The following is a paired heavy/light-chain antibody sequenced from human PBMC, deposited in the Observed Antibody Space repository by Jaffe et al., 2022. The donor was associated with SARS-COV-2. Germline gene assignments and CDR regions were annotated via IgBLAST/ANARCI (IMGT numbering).Heavy chain of an antibody. CDR1: GYTFTNYA. D-gene: IGHD3-10*01. CDR2: INAGSGIT. Sequence: QVQLVQSGAEVKKPGASVKVSCKTSGYTFTNYAIHWVRQAPGQGLEWVGWINAGSGITKYSQNFQGRVTITRDTSASTAYMELSSLRSEDTAFYYCARGWGFDYGSESRRFDPWGQGTLVTVSS. V-gene: IGHV1-3*01. CDR3: ARGWGFDYGSESRRFDP. J-gene: IGHJ5*02.
Light chain of an antibody. V-gene: IGKV1-39*01. CDR3: QQSYSTPT. CDR1: QSISTY. CDR2: AAS. Sequence: DIKMTQSPSSLSASVGDRVTITCGASQSISTYLNWYQQKPGKAPNLLICAASSLQSGVPSRFSGSGSGTDFTLTISSLQPEDFATYYCQQSYSTPTFGQGTKLEIK. J-gene: IGKJ2*01.